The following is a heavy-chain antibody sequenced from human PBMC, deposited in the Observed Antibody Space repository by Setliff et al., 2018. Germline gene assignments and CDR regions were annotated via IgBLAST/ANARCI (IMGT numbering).Heavy chain of an antibody. V-gene: IGHV1-69*13. CDR1: GGTFNTYG. D-gene: IGHD3-10*01. J-gene: IGHJ4*02. CDR2: IIPIIGEP. CDR3: AREALQRAGLYFFDI. Sequence: ASVKVSCKSSGGTFNTYGLSWVRQAPGQGLEWMGGIIPIIGEPNYAQRFQGRVTITADESTSTAYMELRSLKSEDTAVYYCAREALQRAGLYFFDIWGQGMLVTVSS.